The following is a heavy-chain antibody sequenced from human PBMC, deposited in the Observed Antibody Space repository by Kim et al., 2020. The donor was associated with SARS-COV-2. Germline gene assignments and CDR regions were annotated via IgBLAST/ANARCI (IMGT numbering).Heavy chain of an antibody. CDR3: ARDTFGLGGCSSTSCYGNYYYYGMDV. CDR2: IIPIFGTA. Sequence: SVKVSCKASGGTFSSYAISWVRQAPGQGLEWMGGIIPIFGTANYAQKFQGRVTITADESTSTAYMELSSLRSEDTAVYYCARDTFGLGGCSSTSCYGNYYYYGMDVWGQGTTVTVSS. J-gene: IGHJ6*02. CDR1: GGTFSSYA. V-gene: IGHV1-69*13. D-gene: IGHD2-2*01.